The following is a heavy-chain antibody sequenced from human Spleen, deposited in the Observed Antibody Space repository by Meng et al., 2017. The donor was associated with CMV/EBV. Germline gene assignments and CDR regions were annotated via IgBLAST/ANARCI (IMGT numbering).Heavy chain of an antibody. Sequence: SETLSLTCTVSGYSISSGYYWGWIRQPPGKDLEWIGSIHHSGSTNYSPSLKSRVTISVDTSKTQFSLKLSSVTAADTAVYYCARRLSGARRAFDIWGQGTMVTVSS. V-gene: IGHV4-38-2*02. CDR1: GYSISSGYY. CDR2: IHHSGST. CDR3: ARRLSGARRAFDI. J-gene: IGHJ3*02. D-gene: IGHD1-26*01.